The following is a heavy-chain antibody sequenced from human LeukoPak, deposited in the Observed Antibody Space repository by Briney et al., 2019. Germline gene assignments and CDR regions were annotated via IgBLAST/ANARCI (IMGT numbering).Heavy chain of an antibody. V-gene: IGHV3-21*01. CDR3: AVRRGIYY. CDR2: ISSSSSYI. Sequence: PGVSLRLSCAASGFTFSSYSMNWLRQAPGKGLELGSYISSSSSYIYYADSVKGRFTISRDNAKTSLYLQMNSLRAEDTAVYYCAVRRGIYYWGQGSLVTVSS. CDR1: GFTFSSYS. J-gene: IGHJ4*02.